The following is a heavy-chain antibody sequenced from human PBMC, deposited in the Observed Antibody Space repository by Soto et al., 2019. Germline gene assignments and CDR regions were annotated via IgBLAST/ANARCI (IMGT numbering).Heavy chain of an antibody. CDR1: GYIFTSYV. V-gene: IGHV1-3*01. CDR2: INAGNGNT. Sequence: QVQLVQSGAEVKKPGASVKVSCKASGYIFTSYVMEWVGQAPGQRLEGMGRINAGNGNTKYSQKFQGRVTITRDTSANTDYMELSSLRSEDTAVYYCARSAPPIDYWGQGTLVTVSS. CDR3: ARSAPPIDY. J-gene: IGHJ4*02.